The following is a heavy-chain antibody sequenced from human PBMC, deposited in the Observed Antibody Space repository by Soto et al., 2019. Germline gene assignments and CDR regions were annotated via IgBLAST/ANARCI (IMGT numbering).Heavy chain of an antibody. D-gene: IGHD6-13*01. V-gene: IGHV4-30-2*01. CDR1: GGSISSGGYS. CDR3: ARGSEYSSSWYNWFDP. CDR2: IYHSGST. J-gene: IGHJ5*02. Sequence: SETLSLTXAVSGGSISSGGYSWSWIRQPPGKGLEWIGYIYHSGSTYYNPSLKSRVTISVDRSKNQFSLKLSSVTAADTAVYYCARGSEYSSSWYNWFDPWGQGTLVTVSS.